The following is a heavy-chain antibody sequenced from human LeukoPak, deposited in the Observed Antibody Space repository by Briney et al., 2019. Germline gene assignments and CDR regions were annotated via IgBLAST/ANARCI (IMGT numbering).Heavy chain of an antibody. Sequence: GASVKVSCKVSGYTLTELSMHWVRQAPGKGLEWMGGFDPEDGETIYAQKFQGRVTMTEDTSTDTAYMELSSLRSEDTAVYYCATGLRLGELSYRRPSFQFDCWGQGTLVTVSS. V-gene: IGHV1-24*01. CDR2: FDPEDGET. D-gene: IGHD3-16*02. J-gene: IGHJ4*02. CDR1: GYTLTELS. CDR3: ATGLRLGELSYRRPSFQFDC.